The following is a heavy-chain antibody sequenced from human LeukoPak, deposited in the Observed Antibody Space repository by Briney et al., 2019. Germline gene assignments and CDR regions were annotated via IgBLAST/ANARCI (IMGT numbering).Heavy chain of an antibody. V-gene: IGHV3-21*01. J-gene: IGHJ4*02. CDR2: ISSSSSYI. Sequence: PGGSLRLSCAASGFTFSSYSMNWVRQAPGKGLEWVSSISSSSSYIYYADSVKGRFTISRDNAKNSLYLQMNSLRAEDTAVYYCARDFSSDYVWGSGFDYWGQGTLVTVSS. CDR3: ARDFSSDYVWGSGFDY. CDR1: GFTFSSYS. D-gene: IGHD3-16*01.